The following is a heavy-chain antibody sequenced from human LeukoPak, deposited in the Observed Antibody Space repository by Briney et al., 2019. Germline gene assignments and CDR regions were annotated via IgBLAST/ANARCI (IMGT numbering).Heavy chain of an antibody. Sequence: GGSLRLSCSASGFTFSSYAMHWVRQAPGKGLEYVSAISSNGGSTYYADSVKGRFTISRDNSKNTLYLQMNSLRAEDTAVYYCAKDRFGSGWYLTDYWGQGTLVTVSS. CDR1: GFTFSSYA. CDR2: ISSNGGST. V-gene: IGHV3-64*04. D-gene: IGHD6-19*01. J-gene: IGHJ4*02. CDR3: AKDRFGSGWYLTDY.